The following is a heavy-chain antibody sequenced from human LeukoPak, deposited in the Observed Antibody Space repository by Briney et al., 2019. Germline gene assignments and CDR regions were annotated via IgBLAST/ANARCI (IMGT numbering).Heavy chain of an antibody. J-gene: IGHJ6*03. CDR1: GDSMRSDSYF. D-gene: IGHD4-17*01. Sequence: PSETLSLTCTVSGDSMRSDSYFWSWIRQPAGKGLEWIGRSYSSGNTYYNPSLGSRVTISLDTPRNQFSLKVSSVTAADTAVYYCATARADYGDYNSFYYMDVWGKGTTVTASS. CDR3: ATARADYGDYNSFYYMDV. CDR2: SYSSGNT. V-gene: IGHV4-61*02.